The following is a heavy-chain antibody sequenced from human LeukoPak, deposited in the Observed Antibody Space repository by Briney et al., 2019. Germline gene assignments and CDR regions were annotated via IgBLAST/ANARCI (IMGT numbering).Heavy chain of an antibody. CDR2: ISWNSGTI. V-gene: IGHV3-9*01. CDR1: GFIFDDYA. CDR3: AKSPVSSCRGSFCYPFDY. D-gene: IGHD2-15*01. Sequence: GGSLRLSCAASGFIFDDYAMHWVRQAPGKGLEWVSGISWNSGTIGYADSVKGRFTISRDNAKNSLYLQMNTLRAEDTAVYFCAKSPVSSCRGSFCYPFDYWGQGNLVTVSS. J-gene: IGHJ4*02.